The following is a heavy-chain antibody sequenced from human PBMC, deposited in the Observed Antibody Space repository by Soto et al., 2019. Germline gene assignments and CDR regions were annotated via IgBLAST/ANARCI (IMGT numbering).Heavy chain of an antibody. CDR1: GDTFGSYA. Sequence: QVLMVQSGAEVKKPGSSVKVSCKTSGDTFGSYAISWVRQAPGQGLEWMGGIIPFIRASNYAQKFQGRVTITADESTTRVHMHLSSLRFEDTAVYYCARNLRYFGSGSFFRGMDVWGQGTTVTVSS. CDR2: IIPFIRAS. V-gene: IGHV1-69*01. J-gene: IGHJ6*02. D-gene: IGHD3-10*01. CDR3: ARNLRYFGSGSFFRGMDV.